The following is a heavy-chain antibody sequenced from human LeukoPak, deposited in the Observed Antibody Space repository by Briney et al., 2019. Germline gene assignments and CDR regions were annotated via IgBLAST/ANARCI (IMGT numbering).Heavy chain of an antibody. CDR1: GYSFGTYW. D-gene: IGHD3-16*01. CDR2: IYPGDSDT. Sequence: GESLKISCKGSGYSFGTYWIGWVRQMPGKGLEWMGMIYPGDSDTRYSPSFQGQVTMSADKSINTAYLRWSSLKASDTAMYYCARHAPVGLTIGGIIDSWGQGTLVTVST. J-gene: IGHJ4*02. V-gene: IGHV5-51*01. CDR3: ARHAPVGLTIGGIIDS.